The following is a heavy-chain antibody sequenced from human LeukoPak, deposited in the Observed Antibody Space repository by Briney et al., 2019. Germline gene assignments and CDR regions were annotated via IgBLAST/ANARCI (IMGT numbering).Heavy chain of an antibody. D-gene: IGHD2-15*01. J-gene: IGHJ4*02. CDR1: GYRFSNHW. V-gene: IGHV5-51*01. Sequence: GESLRISCKGSGYRFSNHWIGWVRQMPGKGLEWMGIIYAGDSDTRYSPSFQGQVTISADKSISTAYLQWSSLEASDTAKYYCAREGASYCSGGTCPFDYWGQGTLVTVSS. CDR3: AREGASYCSGGTCPFDY. CDR2: IYAGDSDT.